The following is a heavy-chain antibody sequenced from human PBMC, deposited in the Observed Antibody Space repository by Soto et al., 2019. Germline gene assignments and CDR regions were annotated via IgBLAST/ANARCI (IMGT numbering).Heavy chain of an antibody. D-gene: IGHD6-19*01. CDR2: FDPEDGET. Sequence: VKVSCKVSGYTLTELSMHWVRQAPGKGLEWMGGFDPEDGETIYAQKFQGRVTMTEDTSTDTAYMELSSLRSEDTAVYYCATDTIAVAGFDYWGQGTLVTVSS. CDR3: ATDTIAVAGFDY. CDR1: GYTLTELS. J-gene: IGHJ4*02. V-gene: IGHV1-24*01.